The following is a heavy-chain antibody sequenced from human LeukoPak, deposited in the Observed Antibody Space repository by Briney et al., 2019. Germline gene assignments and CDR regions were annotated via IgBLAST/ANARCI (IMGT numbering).Heavy chain of an antibody. CDR3: ARDPGDYVGNDAFDI. CDR1: GYSFTNYW. Sequence: GESLKISCKGSGYSFTNYWISWVRQMPGKGLEWMGKIDPSDSYANYSPSFQGHVTISADKSITTAYLQWGSLKASDTAMYYCARDPGDYVGNDAFDIWGQGTMVTVSS. V-gene: IGHV5-10-1*01. J-gene: IGHJ3*02. D-gene: IGHD4-17*01. CDR2: IDPSDSYA.